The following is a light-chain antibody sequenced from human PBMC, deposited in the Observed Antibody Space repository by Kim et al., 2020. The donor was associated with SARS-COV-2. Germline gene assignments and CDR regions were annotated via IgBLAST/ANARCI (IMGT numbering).Light chain of an antibody. CDR2: GKN. CDR3: NSRDSSGNHYV. Sequence: SSELTQDPAVSVALGRTVRITCQGDSLRRYYASWYQQKPGQAPLLVIYGKNNRPSGIPDRFSGSSSGNTASLTIAGAQAEDEADYYCNSRDSSGNHYVFG. V-gene: IGLV3-19*01. J-gene: IGLJ1*01. CDR1: SLRRYY.